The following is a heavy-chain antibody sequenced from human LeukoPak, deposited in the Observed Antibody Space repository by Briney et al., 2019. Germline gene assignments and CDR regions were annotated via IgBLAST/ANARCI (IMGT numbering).Heavy chain of an antibody. Sequence: GGSLRLSCAASGFTVSSNYMSWVRQAPGKGLEWVSVIYSGSSSTYYTDSVKGRFTISRHNSKNTLYLQMNSLRAEDTAVYYCARVGSGWYDFDYWGQGTLVIVSS. CDR1: GFTVSSNY. V-gene: IGHV3-53*04. D-gene: IGHD6-19*01. CDR3: ARVGSGWYDFDY. CDR2: IYSGSSST. J-gene: IGHJ4*02.